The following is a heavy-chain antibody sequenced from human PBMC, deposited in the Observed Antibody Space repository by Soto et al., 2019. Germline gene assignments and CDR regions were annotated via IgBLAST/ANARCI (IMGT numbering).Heavy chain of an antibody. CDR3: TRDRRQGFSSGYGY. D-gene: IGHD3-3*01. Sequence: GGSLRLSCAASGFTFSSYWMSWVRQAPGKGLEWVANIKQDGSEKYYVDSVKGRFTISRDNAKNSLYLQMNSLRAEDTAVYYCTRDRRQGFSSGYGYWGQGTLVTVSS. J-gene: IGHJ4*02. V-gene: IGHV3-7*03. CDR2: IKQDGSEK. CDR1: GFTFSSYW.